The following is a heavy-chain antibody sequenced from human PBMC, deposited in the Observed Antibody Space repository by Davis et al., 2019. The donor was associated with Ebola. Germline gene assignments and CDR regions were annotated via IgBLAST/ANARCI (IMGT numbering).Heavy chain of an antibody. J-gene: IGHJ4*02. CDR2: ISGFSSTI. D-gene: IGHD6-13*01. V-gene: IGHV3-48*04. Sequence: PGGSLRLSCAASGFTFSSYSMNWVRQAPGKGLEWLSYISGFSSTIYYADSVKGRFTTSRDNARNSLYLQMNSLRVEDTAVYYCARYVIAAAQSSVDYWGQGTLFTVSS. CDR3: ARYVIAAAQSSVDY. CDR1: GFTFSSYS.